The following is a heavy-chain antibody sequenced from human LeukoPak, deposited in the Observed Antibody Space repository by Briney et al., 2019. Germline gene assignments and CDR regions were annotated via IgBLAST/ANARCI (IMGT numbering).Heavy chain of an antibody. CDR3: ARFYDSSGENDAFDI. CDR1: GYTFTSYG. CDR2: ISAYNGNT. V-gene: IGHV1-18*01. J-gene: IGHJ3*02. Sequence: ASVKVSCKASGYTFTSYGITWVREAPGQGLEWMGWISAYNGNTSYAQKLQGRVTMTTDTSTSTAYMELRSLRSDDTAVYYCARFYDSSGENDAFDIWGQGTMVTVSS. D-gene: IGHD3-22*01.